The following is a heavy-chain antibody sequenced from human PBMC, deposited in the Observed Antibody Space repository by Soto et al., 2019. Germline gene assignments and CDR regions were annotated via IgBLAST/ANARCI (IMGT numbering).Heavy chain of an antibody. D-gene: IGHD4-17*01. CDR3: ARHVYSDYPILY. J-gene: IGHJ4*02. Sequence: SVKVSCKASGYNFTGHYLYWVREAPGQGLEWMGGIIPIFGTANYAQKFQGRVTITADESTSTAYMELSSLRSEDTAVYYCARHVYSDYPILYWGQGTLVTVSS. CDR1: GYNFTGHY. CDR2: IIPIFGTA. V-gene: IGHV1-69*13.